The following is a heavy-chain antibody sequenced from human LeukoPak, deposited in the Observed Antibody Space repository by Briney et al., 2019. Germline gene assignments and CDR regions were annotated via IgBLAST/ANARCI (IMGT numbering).Heavy chain of an antibody. Sequence: GGSLRLSCAASGFTFSSYSMNWVRQAPGKGLEWVSSISSSSSYIYYADSVKGRFTISRDNAKNSLYLQMNSLRAEDTAVYYCARDRQLTPYYYYYYYMDVWGKGTTVTVSS. J-gene: IGHJ6*03. CDR3: ARDRQLTPYYYYYYYMDV. D-gene: IGHD2-2*01. CDR2: ISSSSSYI. CDR1: GFTFSSYS. V-gene: IGHV3-21*01.